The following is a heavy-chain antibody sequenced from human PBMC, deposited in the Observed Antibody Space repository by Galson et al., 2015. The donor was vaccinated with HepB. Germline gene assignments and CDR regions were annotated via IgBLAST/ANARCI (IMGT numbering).Heavy chain of an antibody. CDR1: GFTFSPHT. V-gene: IGHV3-21*01. Sequence: SLRLSCAASGFTFSPHTMNWVRQAPGKGLEWVSSISSTPSYIYYADSVQGRFTISRDNANSSLYLQMNSLRADDTAVYYCARVDYGDYYFDYWGPGTLVTVSS. CDR2: ISSTPSYI. J-gene: IGHJ4*02. D-gene: IGHD4-17*01. CDR3: ARVDYGDYYFDY.